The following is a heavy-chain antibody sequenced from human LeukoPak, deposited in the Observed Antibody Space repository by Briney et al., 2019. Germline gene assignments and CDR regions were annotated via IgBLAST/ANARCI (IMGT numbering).Heavy chain of an antibody. V-gene: IGHV4-39*07. CDR2: INHSGST. CDR1: GGSISSSSYY. Sequence: SETLSLTCTVSGGSISSSSYYWGWIRQPPGKGLEWIGEINHSGSTNYNPSLKSRVTISVDTSKNQFSLKLSSVTAADTAVYYCARGATEWFGELFYYYYMDVWGKGTTVTVSS. D-gene: IGHD3-10*01. CDR3: ARGATEWFGELFYYYYMDV. J-gene: IGHJ6*03.